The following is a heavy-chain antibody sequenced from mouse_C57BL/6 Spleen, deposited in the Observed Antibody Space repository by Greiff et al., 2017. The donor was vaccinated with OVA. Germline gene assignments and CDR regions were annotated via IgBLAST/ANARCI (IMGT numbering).Heavy chain of an antibody. CDR1: GFNIKDYY. D-gene: IGHD1-1*01. V-gene: IGHV14-2*01. CDR2: IDPEDGET. J-gene: IGHJ4*01. CDR3: ASPTVVAPYAMDY. Sequence: VQLQQSGAELVKPGASVKLSCTASGFNIKDYYMHWVKQRTEQGLEWIGRIDPEDGETKYAPKFQGKATITADTSSNTASLQLSSLTSEDTAVYYCASPTVVAPYAMDYWGQGTSVTVSS.